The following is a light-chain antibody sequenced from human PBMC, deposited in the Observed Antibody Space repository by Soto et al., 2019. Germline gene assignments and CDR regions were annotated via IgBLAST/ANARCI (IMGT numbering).Light chain of an antibody. Sequence: QSVLTQPASVSGSPGQSITISCTGTSSDVGSHNLVSWYQQFPDKAPKLIIFEASKRPSGVPNRFSGSKSGSTASLTISGLQAEDEADYYCCSNAAGSTYVFGSGTKVTVL. J-gene: IGLJ1*01. CDR2: EAS. CDR3: CSNAAGSTYV. CDR1: SSDVGSHNL. V-gene: IGLV2-23*01.